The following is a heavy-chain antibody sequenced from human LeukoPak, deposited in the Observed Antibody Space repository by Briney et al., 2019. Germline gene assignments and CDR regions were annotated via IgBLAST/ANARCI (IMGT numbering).Heavy chain of an antibody. CDR2: IYYSGST. CDR3: ARDYGDYGGYYYYGMDV. J-gene: IGHJ6*02. D-gene: IGHD4-17*01. Sequence: SETLSLTCTVSGGSISSYYWSWIRQPPGKGLEWIGYIYYSGSTNYNPSLKSRVTISADTSKNQFSLKLSSVTAADTAVYYCARDYGDYGGYYYYGMDVWGQGTTVTVSS. CDR1: GGSISSYY. V-gene: IGHV4-59*01.